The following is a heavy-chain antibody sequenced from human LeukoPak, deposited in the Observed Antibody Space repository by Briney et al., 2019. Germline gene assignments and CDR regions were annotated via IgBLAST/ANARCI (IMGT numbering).Heavy chain of an antibody. CDR1: GFTFDDYA. CDR2: GTWNSGTI. Sequence: GRSLRLSCAASGFTFDDYAMHWVRHAPGKGLEWGSGGTWNSGTIGYADSVEGRFPISRDNAKYSLYLQMNSLRAEDTALYYCAKDIGSSSWFYFDYWGQGTLVTVSS. J-gene: IGHJ4*02. D-gene: IGHD6-13*01. CDR3: AKDIGSSSWFYFDY. V-gene: IGHV3-9*01.